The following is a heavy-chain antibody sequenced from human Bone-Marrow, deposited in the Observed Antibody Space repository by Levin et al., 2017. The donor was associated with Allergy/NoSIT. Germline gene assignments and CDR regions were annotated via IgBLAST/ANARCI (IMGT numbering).Heavy chain of an antibody. Sequence: GGSLRLSCAASGFTFSSYGMHWVRQAPGKGLEWVAVISYDGSNKYYADSVKGRFTISRDNSKNTLYLQMNSLRAEDTAVYYCAKGSSWFGELVGDAFDIWGQGTMVTVSS. CDR1: GFTFSSYG. D-gene: IGHD3-10*01. CDR3: AKGSSWFGELVGDAFDI. J-gene: IGHJ3*02. V-gene: IGHV3-30*18. CDR2: ISYDGSNK.